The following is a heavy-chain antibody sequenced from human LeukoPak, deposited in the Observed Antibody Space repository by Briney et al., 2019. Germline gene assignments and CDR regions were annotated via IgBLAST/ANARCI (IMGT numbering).Heavy chain of an antibody. CDR2: LSYDGSNK. Sequence: PGRSLRLSCAASGFTFSSYDIHWVRQAPGKGLEWVAVLSYDGSNKYYADSVKGRFTISRDSSKNTVYLQMNSLRAEDTAVYYCATRGYCSGTSCYAPQPWGQGTLVTVSS. CDR1: GFTFSSYD. D-gene: IGHD2-2*01. V-gene: IGHV3-30*03. J-gene: IGHJ5*02. CDR3: ATRGYCSGTSCYAPQP.